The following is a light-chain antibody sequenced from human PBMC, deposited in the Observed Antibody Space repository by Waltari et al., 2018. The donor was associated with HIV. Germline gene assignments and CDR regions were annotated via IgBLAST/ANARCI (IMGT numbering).Light chain of an antibody. V-gene: IGKV3-15*01. CDR1: QSISGN. CDR2: AAS. CDR3: QQYIEWPLT. J-gene: IGKJ1*01. Sequence: EIVMTQSPGTLSVSPGQRATLSCRASQSISGNIAWYQQKPGQAPRRLIFAASTRATGIPARFSGSGFGTEFTLSIPGLQSEYFAIYHCQQYIEWPLTFGQGTKV.